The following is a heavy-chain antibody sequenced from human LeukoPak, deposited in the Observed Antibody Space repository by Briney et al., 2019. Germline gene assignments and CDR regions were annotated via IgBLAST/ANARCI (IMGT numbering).Heavy chain of an antibody. CDR3: ARGRTIFGAYYYYMDV. CDR2: ISSSGSTI. Sequence: GGSLRLSCAASGFTFSSYSMNWVRQAPGKGLEWVSYISSSGSTIYYADSVKGRFTISRDNAKNSLYLQMNSLRAEDTAVYYCARGRTIFGAYYYYMDVWGKGTTVTVSS. CDR1: GFTFSSYS. D-gene: IGHD3-3*01. V-gene: IGHV3-48*04. J-gene: IGHJ6*03.